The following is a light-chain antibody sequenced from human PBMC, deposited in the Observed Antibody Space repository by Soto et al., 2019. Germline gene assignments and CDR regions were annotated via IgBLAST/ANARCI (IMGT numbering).Light chain of an antibody. CDR2: DAS. CDR1: QSVSSN. J-gene: IGKJ5*01. V-gene: IGKV3-11*01. Sequence: EIVMTQSPATLSVSPGERATLSCRASQSVSSNLAWYQQKPGQATRLLIYDASNRATGIPARFSGSGSGTDFTLTISSLEPEDFAVYYCQQRSNWPPITFGQGTRLEIK. CDR3: QQRSNWPPIT.